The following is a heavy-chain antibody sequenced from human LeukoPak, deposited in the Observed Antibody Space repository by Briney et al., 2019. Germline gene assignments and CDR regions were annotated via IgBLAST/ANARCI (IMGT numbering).Heavy chain of an antibody. CDR1: GYTFTGYY. D-gene: IGHD3-22*01. CDR3: ARDHLYYYDSSGYYYDALDI. Sequence: ASVKVSCKASGYTFTGYYMHWVRQAPGQGLEWVGRINPNSGGTNYAQKFQGRVTMTRDTSISTAYMELSRLRPDDTAVYYCARDHLYYYDSSGYYYDALDIWGQGTMVTVSS. J-gene: IGHJ3*02. CDR2: INPNSGGT. V-gene: IGHV1-2*06.